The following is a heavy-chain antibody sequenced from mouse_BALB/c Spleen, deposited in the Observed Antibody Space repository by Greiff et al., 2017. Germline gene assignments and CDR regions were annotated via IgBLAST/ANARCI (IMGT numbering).Heavy chain of an antibody. J-gene: IGHJ2*01. V-gene: IGHV5-6-5*01. CDR2: ISSGGST. CDR3: ARGPIYDGYYYFDY. Sequence: EVKLQESGGGLVKPGGSLKLSCAASGFTFSSYAMSWVRQTPEKRLEWVASISSGGSTYYPDSVKGRFTISRDNARNILYLQMSSLRSEDTAMYYCARGPIYDGYYYFDYWGQGTTLTVSS. D-gene: IGHD2-3*01. CDR1: GFTFSSYA.